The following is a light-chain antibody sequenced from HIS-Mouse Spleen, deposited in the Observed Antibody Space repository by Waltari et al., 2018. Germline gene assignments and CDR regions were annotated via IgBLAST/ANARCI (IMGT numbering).Light chain of an antibody. CDR3: SSYTSSSTLV. CDR1: SSDVGGYNY. Sequence: QSALTQPASVSGSPGQSITISCTGTSSDVGGYNYVSWYQQHPGKAPKLMSYYVSNLPSGVSNRFSGSKSGNTASLTTSGLQAEDEADYYCSSYTSSSTLVFGTGTKVTVL. CDR2: YVS. J-gene: IGLJ1*01. V-gene: IGLV2-14*03.